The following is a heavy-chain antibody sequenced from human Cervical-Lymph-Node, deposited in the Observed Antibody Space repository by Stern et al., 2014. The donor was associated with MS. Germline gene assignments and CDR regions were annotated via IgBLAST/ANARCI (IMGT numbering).Heavy chain of an antibody. CDR3: ARGAFLDWFSLWLGAFDI. Sequence: QVQLQQWGAGLLKPSETLSLTCAVYGGSFSGYNWSWVRQPPGKGLEWIGEINHRGSTNSDPSLKSRFTISVDTSKNQFSLNLSSVTAADTAVYYCARGAFLDWFSLWLGAFDIWGLGTVVTVSS. V-gene: IGHV4-34*01. J-gene: IGHJ3*02. D-gene: IGHD3/OR15-3a*01. CDR2: INHRGST. CDR1: GGSFSGYN.